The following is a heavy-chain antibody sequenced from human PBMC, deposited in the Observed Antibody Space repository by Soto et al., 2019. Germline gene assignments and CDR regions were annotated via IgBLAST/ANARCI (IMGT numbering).Heavy chain of an antibody. D-gene: IGHD6-13*01. CDR2: IHPDDSDT. CDR3: ASQGFSKHYFYAADV. CDR1: GYSFTSFW. V-gene: IGHV5-51*01. Sequence: GESLKISCQASGYSFTSFWIAWVRQMPGKGLEWMGIIHPDDSDTRYSPSFQGQVTISADRSTNTAYLHWRSLEASDTATYFCASQGFSKHYFYAADVWGQGTTVTVSS. J-gene: IGHJ6*02.